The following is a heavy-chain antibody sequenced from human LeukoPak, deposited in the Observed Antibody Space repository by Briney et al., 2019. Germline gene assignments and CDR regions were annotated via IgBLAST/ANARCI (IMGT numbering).Heavy chain of an antibody. D-gene: IGHD2-15*01. Sequence: PSETLSLTCAVYGGSFSGYYWSWIRQPPGKGLEWIGEINHSGSTNYNPSLKSRLTISVDTSKNRFSLKLSSVTAADTAVYYCAREDCGGSSCFSDCWGQGTLVTVSS. CDR3: AREDCGGSSCFSDC. CDR1: GGSFSGYY. V-gene: IGHV4-34*01. J-gene: IGHJ4*02. CDR2: INHSGST.